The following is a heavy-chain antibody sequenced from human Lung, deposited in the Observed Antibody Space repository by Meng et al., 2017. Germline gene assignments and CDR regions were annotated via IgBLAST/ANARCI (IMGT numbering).Heavy chain of an antibody. CDR3: TWDDKAVSDY. D-gene: IGHD1-26*01. V-gene: IGHV3-15*01. CDR2: IKSNTDGGTA. Sequence: GHLVESGGDLVKPGGSLRLSGAASGFYFNNAWMSWVRQAPGKGLEWVGRIKSNTDGGTAEYAAPVTGRFTISRDDSKSTLYLQMSGLRIDDTGVYYCTWDDKAVSDYWGQGTLVTVSS. CDR1: GFYFNNAW. J-gene: IGHJ4*02.